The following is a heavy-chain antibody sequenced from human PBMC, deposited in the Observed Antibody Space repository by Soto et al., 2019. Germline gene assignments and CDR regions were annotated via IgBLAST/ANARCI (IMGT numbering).Heavy chain of an antibody. D-gene: IGHD3-22*01. Sequence: SETLSLTCDVSGGPVGYTSFYWGWLRQSPGKGLEWIGYIYYSESTNYNPSLKSRVIISVDTSKNQFSLRLSSVTAADTAVYYCARAYYDTSGYSLDPWGQGTLVTVSS. V-gene: IGHV4-61*01. CDR1: GGPVGYTSFY. CDR2: IYYSEST. CDR3: ARAYYDTSGYSLDP. J-gene: IGHJ5*02.